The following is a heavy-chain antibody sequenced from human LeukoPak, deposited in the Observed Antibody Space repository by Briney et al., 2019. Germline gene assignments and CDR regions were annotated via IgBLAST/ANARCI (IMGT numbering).Heavy chain of an antibody. V-gene: IGHV4-61*01. CDR1: GGSVSSGNHY. Sequence: SEIFSLTCTVSGGSVSSGNHYWSWIRQPPGKGLEWIGYVYYSGSTEYNPSLKSRVIISADTSKIQFSLKLRSVTAADTAVYYCARDRIIVAAANRYYYYGMDVWGKGTTVTVSS. D-gene: IGHD2-2*01. J-gene: IGHJ6*04. CDR2: VYYSGST. CDR3: ARDRIIVAAANRYYYYGMDV.